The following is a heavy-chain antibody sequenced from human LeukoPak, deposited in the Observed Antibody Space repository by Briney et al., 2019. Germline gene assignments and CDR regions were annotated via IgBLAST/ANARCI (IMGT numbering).Heavy chain of an antibody. CDR3: ARDHWGIAAAGTLDY. Sequence: GASVKVSCKASGGTFSSCAISWVRQAPGQGLEWMGRIIPILGIANYAQKFQGRVTITADKSTSTAYMELSSLRSEDTAVYYCARDHWGIAAAGTLDYWGQGTLVTVSS. D-gene: IGHD6-13*01. CDR1: GGTFSSCA. V-gene: IGHV1-69*04. J-gene: IGHJ4*02. CDR2: IIPILGIA.